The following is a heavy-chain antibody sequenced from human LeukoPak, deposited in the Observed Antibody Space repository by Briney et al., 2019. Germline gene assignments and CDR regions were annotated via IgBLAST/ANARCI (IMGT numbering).Heavy chain of an antibody. D-gene: IGHD6-19*01. CDR3: AKDLNIAVAGPDAFDI. J-gene: IGHJ3*02. V-gene: IGHV3-23*01. CDR2: ISGSGGST. CDR1: GFTFSSYA. Sequence: PGGSLRLSCAASGFTFSSYAMSWVRQAPGKGLEWVSAISGSGGSTYYADSVKGRFTISRDNSKNTLHLQMNSLRAEDTAVYYCAKDLNIAVAGPDAFDIWGQGTMVTVSS.